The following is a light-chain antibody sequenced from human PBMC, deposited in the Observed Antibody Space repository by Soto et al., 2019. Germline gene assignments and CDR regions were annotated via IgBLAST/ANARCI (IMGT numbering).Light chain of an antibody. CDR1: SSDVGAYNY. J-gene: IGLJ3*02. CDR2: DVS. V-gene: IGLV2-14*03. CDR3: SSFTTSTPLV. Sequence: QSALTQPASVSGSPGQSITIPCTGSSSDVGAYNYVSWYQQHPGNAPKLIIFDVSNRPSGISDRFSGSKSGNTASLTISGLQAEDEADYYCSSFTTSTPLVFGGGTKLTVL.